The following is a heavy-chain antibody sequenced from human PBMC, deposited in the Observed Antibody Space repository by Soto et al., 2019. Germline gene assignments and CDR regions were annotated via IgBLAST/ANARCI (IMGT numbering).Heavy chain of an antibody. V-gene: IGHV5-51*01. D-gene: IGHD6-13*01. Sequence: PGESLKISCHASGYTFSNYYIGWVRQMPGKGLEWMGTIYPGDSDARYSPSFQGQVTLSVDKSISTAYLHWNSLKASDTAIYYCATTYSTSGDAFDIWGQGTMVPV. CDR3: ATTYSTSGDAFDI. CDR2: IYPGDSDA. CDR1: GYTFSNYY. J-gene: IGHJ3*02.